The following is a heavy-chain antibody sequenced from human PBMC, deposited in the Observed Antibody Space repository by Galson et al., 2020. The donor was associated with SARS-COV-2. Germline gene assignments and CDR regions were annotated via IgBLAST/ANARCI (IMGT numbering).Heavy chain of an antibody. CDR3: ARDRGGPYSNYGVDY. J-gene: IGHJ4*02. CDR1: GGSISSYY. Sequence: SETLSLTCTVSGGSISSYYWSWIRQPPGKGLEWIGYIYYSGSTNYNPSLKSRVTISVDTSKNQFSLKLSSVTAADTAVYYCARDRGGPYSNYGVDYWGQGTLVTVSS. V-gene: IGHV4-59*01. D-gene: IGHD4-4*01. CDR2: IYYSGST.